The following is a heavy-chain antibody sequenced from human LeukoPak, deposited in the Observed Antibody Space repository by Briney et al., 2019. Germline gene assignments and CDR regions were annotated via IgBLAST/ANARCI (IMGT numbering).Heavy chain of an antibody. CDR3: ANIPNSFGPDY. Sequence: GGSLRLSCAASGFTFSSYAMSWVRQAPGKGLEWVSAISGSGGSTYYADSVKGRLTISRDNSKNTLYLQMSSLRVDDTAVYYCANIPNSFGPDYWGQGSLVTVSS. CDR2: ISGSGGST. D-gene: IGHD3-16*01. J-gene: IGHJ4*02. V-gene: IGHV3-23*01. CDR1: GFTFSSYA.